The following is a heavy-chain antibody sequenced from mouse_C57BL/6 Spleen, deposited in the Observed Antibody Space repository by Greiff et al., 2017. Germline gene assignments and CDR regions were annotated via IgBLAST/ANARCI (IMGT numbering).Heavy chain of an antibody. D-gene: IGHD2-5*01. Sequence: VQLQQSGAELVKPGASVKISCKASGYAFSSYWMNWVKQRPGKGLEWIGQIYPGDGDTNYNGKFKGKATLTADKSSSTAYMQLSSLTSEDSAVYFCSRFYSNYPAGFAYWGQGTLVTVSA. J-gene: IGHJ3*01. CDR2: IYPGDGDT. CDR1: GYAFSSYW. V-gene: IGHV1-80*01. CDR3: SRFYSNYPAGFAY.